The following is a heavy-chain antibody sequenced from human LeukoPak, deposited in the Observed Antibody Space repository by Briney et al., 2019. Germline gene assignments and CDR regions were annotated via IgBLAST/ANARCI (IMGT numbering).Heavy chain of an antibody. V-gene: IGHV3-11*01. CDR1: GFTFSDYY. CDR3: AKTPEYSSNWYPFGY. CDR2: ISSSGITI. Sequence: EGSLRLSCAASGFTFSDYYMSWIRQAPGKGLEWVSYISSSGITIYYADSVKGRFTISRDNAKNSLYLQMNSLRAEDTAVYYCAKTPEYSSNWYPFGYWGQGTLVTVSS. D-gene: IGHD6-13*01. J-gene: IGHJ4*02.